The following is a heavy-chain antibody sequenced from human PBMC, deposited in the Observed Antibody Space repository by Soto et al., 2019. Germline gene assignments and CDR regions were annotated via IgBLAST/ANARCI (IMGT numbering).Heavy chain of an antibody. CDR3: ARGGIAAAHDAFDI. D-gene: IGHD6-13*01. V-gene: IGHV4-34*01. J-gene: IGHJ3*02. Sequence: SETLSLTCAVYGGSFSGYYWSWIRQPPGKGLEWIGEINHSGSTNYNPSLKSRVTISVDTSKNHFSRKLSSVTAADTAVYYCARGGIAAAHDAFDIWGQGTMVTVSS. CDR1: GGSFSGYY. CDR2: INHSGST.